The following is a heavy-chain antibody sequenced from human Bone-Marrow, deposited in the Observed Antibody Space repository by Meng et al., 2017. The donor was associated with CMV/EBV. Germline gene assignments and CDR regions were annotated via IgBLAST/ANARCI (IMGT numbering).Heavy chain of an antibody. CDR3: ARVDTVVVPAPTDY. J-gene: IGHJ4*02. D-gene: IGHD2-2*03. V-gene: IGHV1-18*01. CDR2: ISAYNGNT. Sequence: ASVKVSCKASGYTFTSYGISWVRQAPGQGLEWMGWISAYNGNTNYAQKLQGRVTMTTDTSTSTAYMELRSLRSDDTAVYYCARVDTVVVPAPTDYWGQGTLVTVSS. CDR1: GYTFTSYG.